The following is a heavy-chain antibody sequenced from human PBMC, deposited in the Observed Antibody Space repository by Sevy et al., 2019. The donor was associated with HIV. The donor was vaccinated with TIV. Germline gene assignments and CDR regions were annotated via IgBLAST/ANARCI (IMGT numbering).Heavy chain of an antibody. V-gene: IGHV4-38-2*01. CDR1: GYSISSGFY. Sequence: SETLSLKCSVSGYSISSGFYWGWIRQSPGEGLGWIGSMYHTGGGFYTPSLKRRVTISLDTSKNQFSLKLTSMSAADTAIYYCARIGGSHMYFDNWGQGTLVTVSS. J-gene: IGHJ4*02. CDR2: MYHTGGG. CDR3: ARIGGSHMYFDN. D-gene: IGHD3-16*01.